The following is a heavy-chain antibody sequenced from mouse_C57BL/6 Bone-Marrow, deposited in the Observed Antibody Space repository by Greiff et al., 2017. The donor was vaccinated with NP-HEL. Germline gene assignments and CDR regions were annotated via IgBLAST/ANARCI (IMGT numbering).Heavy chain of an antibody. CDR3: TRYGYYVPFYRYFDV. D-gene: IGHD2-3*01. J-gene: IGHJ1*03. CDR2: IDPETGGT. Sequence: QVQLQQSGAELVRPGASVTLSCKASGYTFTDYEMHWVKQTPVHGLEWIGAIDPETGGTAYNQKFKGKAILTADKSSSTAYMELRSLTSEDSAVYYCTRYGYYVPFYRYFDVWGTGTTVTVSS. V-gene: IGHV1-15*01. CDR1: GYTFTDYE.